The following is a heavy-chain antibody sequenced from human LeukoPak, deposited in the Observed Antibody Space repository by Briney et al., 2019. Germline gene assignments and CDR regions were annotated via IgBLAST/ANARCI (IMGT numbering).Heavy chain of an antibody. Sequence: GGSLRLSCTAFRFTLSSYSRNWVRQAPGKGLEWVSSIGFSNSYIYYADSVKGRFTISRDNAKNSLYLQMNSLRAEDTAVYYCARVEGITMIDYWGLGTLVTVSS. D-gene: IGHD3-22*01. CDR3: ARVEGITMIDY. CDR2: IGFSNSYI. CDR1: RFTLSSYS. V-gene: IGHV3-21*01. J-gene: IGHJ4*02.